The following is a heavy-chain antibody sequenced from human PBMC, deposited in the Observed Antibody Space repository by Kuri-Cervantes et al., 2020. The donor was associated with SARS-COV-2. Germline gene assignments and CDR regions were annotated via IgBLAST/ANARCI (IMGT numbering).Heavy chain of an antibody. Sequence: GGSLRPSCAASGFTFSSYAMHWVRQAPGKGLEWVSYISSSGSTIYYADSVKGRFTISRDNAKNSLYPQMNSLRAEDTAVYYCARIGELGIPDYWGQGTLVTVSS. CDR1: GFTFSSYA. D-gene: IGHD7-27*01. J-gene: IGHJ4*02. CDR2: ISSSGSTI. V-gene: IGHV3-48*03. CDR3: ARIGELGIPDY.